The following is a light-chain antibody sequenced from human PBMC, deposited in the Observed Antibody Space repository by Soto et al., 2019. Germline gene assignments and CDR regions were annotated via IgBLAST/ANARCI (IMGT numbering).Light chain of an antibody. J-gene: IGKJ5*01. CDR2: DAS. Sequence: EIVLTQSPATLSLSPGERATLSCRASQSVSSYLVWYQQKPGQAPRLLTYDASNRVTGIPARFSGSGSGTDFTLTISSLEPEDSAVYYCQQRSEWPQGVTFGQGTRLEIK. V-gene: IGKV3-11*01. CDR3: QQRSEWPQGVT. CDR1: QSVSSY.